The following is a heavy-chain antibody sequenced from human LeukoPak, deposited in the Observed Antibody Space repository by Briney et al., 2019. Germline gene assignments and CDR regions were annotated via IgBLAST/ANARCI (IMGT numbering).Heavy chain of an antibody. CDR3: AKDLPYDSSGYYGDY. CDR1: GFTFSSYA. Sequence: GGSLRLSCAASGFTFSSYAMSWVRQAPGKGLEWVSAISGSGGSTYYADSVKGWFTISRDNSKNTLYLQMSSLRAEDTAVYYCAKDLPYDSSGYYGDYWGQGTLVTVSS. V-gene: IGHV3-23*01. J-gene: IGHJ4*02. D-gene: IGHD3-22*01. CDR2: ISGSGGST.